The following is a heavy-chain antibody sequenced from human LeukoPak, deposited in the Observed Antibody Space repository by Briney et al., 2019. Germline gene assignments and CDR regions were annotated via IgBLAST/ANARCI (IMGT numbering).Heavy chain of an antibody. D-gene: IGHD2-21*02. CDR1: GGSISSYY. V-gene: IGHV4-59*01. CDR3: ARGGDQLDS. CDR2: IYYSGST. Sequence: SETLSLTCSVSGGSISSYYWTWIRQPLGKGLGWIGYIYYSGSTNYNPSLKSRVTISEDTSKNQFSLKLSSVTAADTAVYYCARGGDQLDSWGQGTLVTVSS. J-gene: IGHJ4*02.